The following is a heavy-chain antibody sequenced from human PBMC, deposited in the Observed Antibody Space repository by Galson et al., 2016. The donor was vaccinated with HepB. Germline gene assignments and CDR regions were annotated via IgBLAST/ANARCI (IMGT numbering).Heavy chain of an antibody. Sequence: PRLSCAASGFTISRYWMHWVRQTPGKGLVWVSRIAFDGTTTTYADSVKGRFIISRDNAKNTLDLQMNSLRAEDTAVYYCVRGGGNYAPYDYWGQGTLVTASS. J-gene: IGHJ4*02. CDR1: GFTISRYW. CDR2: IAFDGTTT. CDR3: VRGGGNYAPYDY. V-gene: IGHV3-74*01. D-gene: IGHD4-11*01.